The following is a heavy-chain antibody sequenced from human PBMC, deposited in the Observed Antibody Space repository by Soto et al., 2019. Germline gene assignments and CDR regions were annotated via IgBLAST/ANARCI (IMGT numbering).Heavy chain of an antibody. V-gene: IGHV4-59*01. J-gene: IGHJ3*02. Sequence: QVQLQESGPGLVKPSETLSLTCTVSGDSISSYFWSWIRQPPGKGLEWIGYIHYSGSSNDNPSLKGRVTISVDTSNNQLSLKLSSVTAADTAVYYCARVNQLAPKRNAFDIWGQGTMAIVSS. CDR2: IHYSGSS. CDR1: GDSISSYF. D-gene: IGHD1-1*01. CDR3: ARVNQLAPKRNAFDI.